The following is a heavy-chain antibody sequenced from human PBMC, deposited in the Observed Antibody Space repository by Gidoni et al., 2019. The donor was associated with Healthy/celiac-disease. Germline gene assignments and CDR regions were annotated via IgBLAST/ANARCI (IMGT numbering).Heavy chain of an antibody. J-gene: IGHJ6*02. D-gene: IGHD6-6*01. CDR3: ARDVKISIAARLQGYYYYGMDV. V-gene: IGHV3-11*01. Sequence: QVQLVESGGGLVKPGGSLRLSCAASGFTFSDYYMSWIRQAPGKGLEWVSYISSSDSTIYYADSVKGRFTISRDNAKNSLYLQMNSLRAEDTAVYYCARDVKISIAARLQGYYYYGMDVWGQGTTVTVSS. CDR2: ISSSDSTI. CDR1: GFTFSDYY.